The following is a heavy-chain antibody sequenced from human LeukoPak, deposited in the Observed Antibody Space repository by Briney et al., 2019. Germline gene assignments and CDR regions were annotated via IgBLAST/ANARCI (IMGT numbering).Heavy chain of an antibody. CDR2: ITASGTAM. D-gene: IGHD1-26*01. CDR3: ASSGSYRFDY. Sequence: GGCLRLSCAASGFTFSTFPMNWVRQAPGKGLEWVSHITASGTAMFYADSVKGRFTISRDNAKNSLYLQMNSLRDEDTAVYYCASSGSYRFDYWGQGTLVTVSS. CDR1: GFTFSTFP. J-gene: IGHJ4*02. V-gene: IGHV3-48*02.